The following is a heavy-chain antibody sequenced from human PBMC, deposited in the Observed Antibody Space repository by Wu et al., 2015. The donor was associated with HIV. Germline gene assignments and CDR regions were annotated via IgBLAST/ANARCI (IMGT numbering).Heavy chain of an antibody. V-gene: IGHV1-18*01. D-gene: IGHD3-16*01. CDR3: ARDLGGGAPFRFDP. CDR2: ISTYNGKT. J-gene: IGHJ5*02. CDR1: GYTFTSYG. Sequence: QVQLVQSGAEMKKPGASVKVSCKASGYTFTSYGISWVRQAPGQGLEWMGWISTYNGKTNYAQKLQGRVTMTTDTSTSTVYMELRSLRSDDTAVYYCARDLGGGAPFRFDPWGQGTLVTVSS.